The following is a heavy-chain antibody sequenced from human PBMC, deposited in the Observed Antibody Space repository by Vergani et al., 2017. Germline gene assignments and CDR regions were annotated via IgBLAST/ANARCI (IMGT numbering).Heavy chain of an antibody. CDR1: GFTFSSYA. CDR2: ISGSGGST. J-gene: IGHJ4*02. V-gene: IGHV3-23*01. CDR3: ARSRYSSGWLKFDY. D-gene: IGHD6-19*01. Sequence: EVQLLESGGGLVQPGGSLRLSCAASGFTFSSYAMSWVRQAPGKGLEWVSAISGSGGSTSYAQKFQGRVTITADESTSTAYMELSSLRSEDTAVYYCARSRYSSGWLKFDYWGQGTLVTVSS.